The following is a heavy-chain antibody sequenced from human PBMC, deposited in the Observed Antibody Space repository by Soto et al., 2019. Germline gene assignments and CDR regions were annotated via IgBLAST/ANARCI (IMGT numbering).Heavy chain of an antibody. CDR1: GFTFSSYA. V-gene: IGHV3-30-3*01. J-gene: IGHJ4*02. CDR2: ISYDGSNK. CDR3: ARGMVRGVIPDY. Sequence: QVQLVESGGGVVQPGRSLRLSCAASGFTFSSYAMHWVRQAPGKGLEWVAVISYDGSNKYYADSVKGRFTISRDNSKNTPDLQMNSPRAEDTAVYYCARGMVRGVIPDYWGQGTLVTVSS. D-gene: IGHD3-10*01.